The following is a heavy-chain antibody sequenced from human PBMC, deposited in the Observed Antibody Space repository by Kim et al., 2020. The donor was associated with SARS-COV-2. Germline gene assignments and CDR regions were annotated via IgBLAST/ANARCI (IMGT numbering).Heavy chain of an antibody. D-gene: IGHD3-22*01. V-gene: IGHV3-66*01. Sequence: AEKDRFTISRDKSKNTMSRQMNSLRAEDTAVCYCARDSLNDRGRPRGFDYWGQGTLVTVSS. CDR3: ARDSLNDRGRPRGFDY. J-gene: IGHJ4*02.